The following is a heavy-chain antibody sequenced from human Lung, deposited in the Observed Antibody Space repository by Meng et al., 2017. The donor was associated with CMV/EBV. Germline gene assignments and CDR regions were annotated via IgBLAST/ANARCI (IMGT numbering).Heavy chain of an antibody. CDR3: ARNPVTNRRGSHFDC. CDR2: IKQDGSEK. V-gene: IGHV3-7*01. CDR1: GFILSSYW. Sequence: SCAASGFILSSYWMSWVRQAPGKGLEWVANIKQDGSEKYYVDSVRGRFTISRDNAKSSLYLQMNGLRAEDTAVYYCARNPVTNRRGSHFDCWAQGT. J-gene: IGHJ4*02. D-gene: IGHD4-17*01.